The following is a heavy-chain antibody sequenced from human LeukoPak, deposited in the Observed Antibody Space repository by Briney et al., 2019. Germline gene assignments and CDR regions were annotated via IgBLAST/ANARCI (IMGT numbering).Heavy chain of an antibody. Sequence: SETLSLTCTVSGDSVSGISFYWSWIRQPPGRGLQYIGYIQYSGSTNYNPSLKSRVTISVDTSKNQFSLKLSSVTAADTAVYYCARYYDSSGYWSTPHFDSWGQGTLVTVSS. J-gene: IGHJ4*02. CDR3: ARYYDSSGYWSTPHFDS. V-gene: IGHV4-61*01. D-gene: IGHD3-22*01. CDR1: GDSVSGISFY. CDR2: IQYSGST.